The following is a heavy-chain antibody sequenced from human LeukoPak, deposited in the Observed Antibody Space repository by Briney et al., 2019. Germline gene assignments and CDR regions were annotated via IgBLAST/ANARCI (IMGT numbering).Heavy chain of an antibody. CDR3: ARDSPPDY. J-gene: IGHJ4*02. CDR1: GFTFRNYG. CDR2: ISGSGSGT. V-gene: IGHV3-23*01. Sequence: GGSLRLSCAASGFTFRNYGMSWVRQAPGKGLEWVSAISGSGSGTYYADSVKGRFTVSRDNAKNTLYLQMNNLRADDTAVYYCARDSPPDYWGQGTLVTVSS.